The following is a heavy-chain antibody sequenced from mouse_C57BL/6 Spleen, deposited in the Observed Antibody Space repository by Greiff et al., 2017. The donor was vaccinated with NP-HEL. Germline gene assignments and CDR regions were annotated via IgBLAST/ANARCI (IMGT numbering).Heavy chain of an antibody. V-gene: IGHV14-4*01. CDR2: IDPENGDT. D-gene: IGHD3-3*01. J-gene: IGHJ2*01. Sequence: VHVKQSGAELVRPGASVKLSCTASGFNIKDDYMHWVKQRPEQGLEWIGWIDPENGDTEYASQFQGKATITADTSSNTAYLQLSSLTSEDTAFYYCTTRGRRYFDYWGQGTTLTVSS. CDR1: GFNIKDDY. CDR3: TTRGRRYFDY.